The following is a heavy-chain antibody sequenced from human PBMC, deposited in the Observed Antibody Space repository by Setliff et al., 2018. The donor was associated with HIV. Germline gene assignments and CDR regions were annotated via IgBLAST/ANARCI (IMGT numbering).Heavy chain of an antibody. CDR1: GFTFSNAW. Sequence: GGSLRLSCAASGFTFSNAWMNWVRQAPGKGLEWVGRIKSKTDGGTTDYAAPVKGRFTISRDDSKNTLYLQMNSLKAEDTAVYYCTTDLGGSYHGWNYWGQGTLVTVSS. D-gene: IGHD1-26*01. J-gene: IGHJ4*02. CDR3: TTDLGGSYHGWNY. CDR2: IKSKTDGGTT. V-gene: IGHV3-15*07.